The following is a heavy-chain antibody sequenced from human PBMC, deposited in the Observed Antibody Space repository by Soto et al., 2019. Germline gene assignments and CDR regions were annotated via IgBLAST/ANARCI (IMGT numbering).Heavy chain of an antibody. J-gene: IGHJ6*02. CDR2: TYYSGST. CDR3: ARLKGIAGYYYYYGMDV. V-gene: IGHV4-59*08. Sequence: PSETLSLTCNVSGGSLTSYYWSWIRQPPGKGLEWIGYTYYSGSTNYNPSLKSRVTISVDTSKNQFSLKLSSVTAADTAVYYCARLKGIAGYYYYYGMDVWGQGTTVTVSS. CDR1: GGSLTSYY. D-gene: IGHD6-13*01.